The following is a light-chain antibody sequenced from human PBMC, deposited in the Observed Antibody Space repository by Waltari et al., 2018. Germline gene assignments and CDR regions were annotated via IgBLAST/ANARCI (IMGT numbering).Light chain of an antibody. V-gene: IGKV3-20*01. Sequence: ILLTQSPGTLSLSPGEAATLSCRASPSVGRSLAWYQQNPGQPPRLLIFGTSNRATGIPDRFSGGGSGTDFSLTITRLEPEDVAVYYCQHYVSLPVTFGQGTKVEIK. J-gene: IGKJ1*01. CDR3: QHYVSLPVT. CDR1: PSVGRS. CDR2: GTS.